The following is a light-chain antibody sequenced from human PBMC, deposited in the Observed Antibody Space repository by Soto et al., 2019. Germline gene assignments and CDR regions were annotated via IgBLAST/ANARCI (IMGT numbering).Light chain of an antibody. CDR3: TSYAGSNNFCV. J-gene: IGLJ1*01. Sequence: QSLLTEPPAASGSPGQSFSICCVGTSGDVGDYDYVSWCQHHPGKAPKLIIYEVSKRPSGVPDRFSGSKSGNTASLTVSGLQAEDEADYYCTSYAGSNNFCVFGTGTKVTVL. CDR2: EVS. CDR1: SGDVGDYDY. V-gene: IGLV2-8*01.